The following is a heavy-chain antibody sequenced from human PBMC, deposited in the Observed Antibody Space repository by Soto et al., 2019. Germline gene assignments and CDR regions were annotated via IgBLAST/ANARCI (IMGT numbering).Heavy chain of an antibody. CDR2: ISGSGAGT. CDR1: GFTFSSSA. CDR3: AKVPTVFGAVISFDYYYGMYV. D-gene: IGHD3-3*01. V-gene: IGHV3-23*01. J-gene: IGHJ6*02. Sequence: GGSLRLSCTASGFTFSSSAMSWVRQAPGRGLEWVSGISGSGAGTYYADSVKGRFTISRDNSKNTLYLQMSGLRAEDAAVYYCAKVPTVFGAVISFDYYYGMYVWGQGTPVTVSS.